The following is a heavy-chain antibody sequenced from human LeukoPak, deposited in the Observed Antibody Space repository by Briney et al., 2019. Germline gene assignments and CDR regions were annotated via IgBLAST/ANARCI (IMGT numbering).Heavy chain of an antibody. CDR3: AREGIGHYYYYYYMDV. CDR2: ISYDVSKT. J-gene: IGHJ6*03. D-gene: IGHD2-21*01. Sequence: GGSLRLSCAASGFTFSTYAMHWVRQAPGKGLEWVAVISYDVSKTYYADSVKGRFTISRDNSKNTLYLQMNSLRAEDTAVYYCAREGIGHYYYYYYMDVWGKGTTVTISS. V-gene: IGHV3-30*04. CDR1: GFTFSTYA.